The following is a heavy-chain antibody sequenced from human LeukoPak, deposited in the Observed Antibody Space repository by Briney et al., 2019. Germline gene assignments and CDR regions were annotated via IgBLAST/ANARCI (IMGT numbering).Heavy chain of an antibody. CDR1: GFTFSDYY. V-gene: IGHV3-11*04. J-gene: IGHJ5*02. CDR2: ISSSGSTI. D-gene: IGHD1-1*01. CDR3: ARGVQLASRRPVGFDP. Sequence: GGSLRLSCAASGFTFSDYYMSWIRQAPGKGLEWVSYISSSGSTIYYADSVKGRFTISRDNAKNSLYLQMNSLRAEDTAVYYCARGVQLASRRPVGFDPWGQGTLVTVSS.